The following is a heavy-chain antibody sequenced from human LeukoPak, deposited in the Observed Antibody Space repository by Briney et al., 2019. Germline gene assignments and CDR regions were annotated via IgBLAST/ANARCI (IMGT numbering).Heavy chain of an antibody. D-gene: IGHD3-22*01. CDR3: AKKGDYDSSGYHVDY. CDR2: ISGSGGST. CDR1: GFTFSSYA. V-gene: IGHV3-23*01. Sequence: YPGGSLRLSCAASGFTFSSYAMSWVRQAPGKGLEWVSAISGSGGSTYYADSVKGRFTISRDNSKNTLYLQMNSLRAEDTAVYYCAKKGDYDSSGYHVDYWGQGTLVTVSS. J-gene: IGHJ4*02.